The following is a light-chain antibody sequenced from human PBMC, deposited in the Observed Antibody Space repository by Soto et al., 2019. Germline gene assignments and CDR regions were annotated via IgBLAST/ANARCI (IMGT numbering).Light chain of an antibody. V-gene: IGKV3-15*01. Sequence: IVMTQSPAPLSVAPGERAIISCSASQSVSSNLAWYQQKPGQAPRLLIYGASTRATGIPARFSGSGSGTEFTLTISSLQSEDFAVYYCQQYNNWHWIPFGQVGRLEVK. CDR1: QSVSSN. CDR2: GAS. CDR3: QQYNNWHWIP. J-gene: IGKJ5*01.